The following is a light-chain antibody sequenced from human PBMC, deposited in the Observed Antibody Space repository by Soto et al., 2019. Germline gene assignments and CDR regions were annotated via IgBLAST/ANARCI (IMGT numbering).Light chain of an antibody. CDR2: EVN. J-gene: IGLJ3*02. Sequence: QSALTQPASASGSPGQSITISCAGSGGDVGIYDLVSWYQKIPGKAPKLIIFEVNRRPSGVPDRFSGSKSGNTASLTISGLQAEDEGDFFCCSYAGNGSWVFGGGTKLTVL. CDR3: CSYAGNGSWV. V-gene: IGLV2-23*02. CDR1: GGDVGIYDL.